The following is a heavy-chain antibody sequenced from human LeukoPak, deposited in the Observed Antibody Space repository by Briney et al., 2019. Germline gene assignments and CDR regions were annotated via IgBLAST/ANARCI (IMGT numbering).Heavy chain of an antibody. CDR2: INPNSGGT. D-gene: IGHD6-19*01. J-gene: IGHJ4*02. CDR3: ARQDVYSSGWHADY. CDR1: GYTFTGYY. Sequence: ASVKVSCKASGYTFTGYYMHWVRQAPGQGLEWMGWINPNSGGTNYAQRFQGRVTMTRDTSISTAYMELSRLRSDDTAVYYCARQDVYSSGWHADYWGQGTLVTVSS. V-gene: IGHV1-2*02.